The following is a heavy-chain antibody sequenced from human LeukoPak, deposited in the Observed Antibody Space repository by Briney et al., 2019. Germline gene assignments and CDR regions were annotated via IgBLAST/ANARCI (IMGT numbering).Heavy chain of an antibody. CDR1: GFTFSDYY. Sequence: GGSLRLSCAASGFTFSDYYMSWVRQAPGKGLEWVANIKQDGSEKYYVDSVKGRFTISRDNAKNSLYLQMNSLRAEDTAVYYCAELGITMIGGVWGKGTTVTISS. CDR2: IKQDGSEK. J-gene: IGHJ6*04. CDR3: AELGITMIGGV. V-gene: IGHV3-7*01. D-gene: IGHD3-10*02.